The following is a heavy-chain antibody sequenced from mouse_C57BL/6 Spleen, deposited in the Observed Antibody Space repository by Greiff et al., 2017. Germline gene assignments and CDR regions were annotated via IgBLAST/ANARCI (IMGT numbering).Heavy chain of an antibody. CDR2: IDPSDSYT. CDR1: GYTFTSYW. D-gene: IGHD1-1*01. V-gene: IGHV1-69*01. CDR3: ARSITTVVDAMDY. Sequence: QVQLQQPGAELVMPGASVKLSCKASGYTFTSYWMHWVKQRPGQGLEWIGEIDPSDSYTNYNQKFKGKSTLTVDKSSSTAYMPLSSLTSEDSAVYYCARSITTVVDAMDYWGQGTSVTVSS. J-gene: IGHJ4*01.